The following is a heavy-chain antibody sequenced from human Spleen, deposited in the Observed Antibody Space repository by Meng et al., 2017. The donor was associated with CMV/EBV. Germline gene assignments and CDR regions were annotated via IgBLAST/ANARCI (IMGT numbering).Heavy chain of an antibody. V-gene: IGHV4-34*01. D-gene: IGHD5-24*01. CDR1: GGSFSGYY. J-gene: IGHJ4*02. Sequence: QGQPQQWGAGLLKPSDTLSLTCAVYGGSFSGYYWSWIRQPPGKGLEWIGYIYYSGSTYYNPSLKSRVTISVDTSKNQFSLKLSSVTAADTAVYYCARGGDGYRSRLFHFDYWGQGTLVTVSS. CDR2: IYYSGST. CDR3: ARGGDGYRSRLFHFDY.